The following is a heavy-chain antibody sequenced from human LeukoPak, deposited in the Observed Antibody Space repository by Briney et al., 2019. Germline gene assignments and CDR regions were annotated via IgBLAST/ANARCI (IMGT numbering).Heavy chain of an antibody. CDR1: GGSISSSSNYY. Sequence: TPSETLSLTCTVSGGSISSSSNYYWGWVRQPPGKGLEWIGSIYYSGSTYYNPSLKSRVTISVDSSKNEVSLKLKSVTAADTSVYYCARTEPYDYGRHPFAFWGQGALVTVSS. D-gene: IGHD4-17*01. CDR2: IYYSGST. V-gene: IGHV4-39*01. CDR3: ARTEPYDYGRHPFAF. J-gene: IGHJ4*02.